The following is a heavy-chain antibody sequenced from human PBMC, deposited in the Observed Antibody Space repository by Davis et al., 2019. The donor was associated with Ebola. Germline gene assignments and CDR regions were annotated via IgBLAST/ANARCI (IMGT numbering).Heavy chain of an antibody. CDR3: AHGGYCGGDCYSDY. Sequence: GSLRLSCAVYGGSFSGYYWSWIRQPPGKGLEWIGSIYYSGSTYYNPSLKSRVTISVDTSKNQFSLKLSSVTAADTAVYYCAHGGYCGGDCYSDYWGQGTLVTVSS. CDR1: GGSFSGYY. J-gene: IGHJ4*02. V-gene: IGHV4-34*01. D-gene: IGHD2-21*02. CDR2: IYYSGST.